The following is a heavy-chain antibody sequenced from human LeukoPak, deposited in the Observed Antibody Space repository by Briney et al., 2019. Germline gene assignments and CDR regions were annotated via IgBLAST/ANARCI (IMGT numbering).Heavy chain of an antibody. CDR1: GFTFSSCS. CDR2: ISSSSSYI. Sequence: GGSLRLSCAASGFTFSSCSMNWVRQAPGKALEWVSSISSSSSYIYYADSVKGRFTISRDNAKNSLYLQMNSLRAEDTAVYYCARVRAGTSSDYWGQGTLVTVSS. J-gene: IGHJ4*02. D-gene: IGHD1-1*01. CDR3: ARVRAGTSSDY. V-gene: IGHV3-21*01.